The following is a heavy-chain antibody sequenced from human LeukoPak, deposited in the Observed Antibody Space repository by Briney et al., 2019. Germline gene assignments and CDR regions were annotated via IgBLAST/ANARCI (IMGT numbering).Heavy chain of an antibody. D-gene: IGHD4-11*01. V-gene: IGHV1-8*02. J-gene: IGHJ6*03. CDR2: INPNSGNT. CDR1: EYTFTGYY. Sequence: ASVKVSCKASEYTFTGYYMHWVRQAPGQGLEWMGWINPNSGNTGYAQKFQGRVTMTRNTSINTAYMELSSLRSEDTAVYYCARAPKCTVTICYYFMDVWGKGTTVTISS. CDR3: ARAPKCTVTICYYFMDV.